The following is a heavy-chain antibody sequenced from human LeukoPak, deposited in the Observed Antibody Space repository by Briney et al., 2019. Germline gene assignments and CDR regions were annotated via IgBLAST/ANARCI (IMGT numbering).Heavy chain of an antibody. CDR2: INHSGST. CDR1: GGSFSGYY. Sequence: SETLSLTCAVYGGSFSGYYWSWIRQPPGKGLEWIGEINHSGSTNYNPSLKSRVTISVDTSKNQFSLKLSSVTAADTAVYYCARDYGDYFFDYWGQGTLVTVSS. CDR3: ARDYGDYFFDY. V-gene: IGHV4-34*01. D-gene: IGHD4-17*01. J-gene: IGHJ4*02.